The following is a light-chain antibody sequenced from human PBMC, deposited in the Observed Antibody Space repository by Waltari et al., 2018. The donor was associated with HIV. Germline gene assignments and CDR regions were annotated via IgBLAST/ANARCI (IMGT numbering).Light chain of an antibody. Sequence: QSVLTQPPSVSAAPGQKVTISCSGSSSNIGTNYVPWYQQLPGTAPKLLIYDSNKRPSGIPDRFSGSKSGTSATLGITGLQTGDEAGYYCGTWDSSLSAYVFGTGTKVTVL. CDR1: SSNIGTNY. V-gene: IGLV1-51*01. CDR3: GTWDSSLSAYV. CDR2: DSN. J-gene: IGLJ1*01.